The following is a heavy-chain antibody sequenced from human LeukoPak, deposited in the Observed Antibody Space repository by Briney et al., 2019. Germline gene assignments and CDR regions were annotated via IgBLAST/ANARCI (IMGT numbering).Heavy chain of an antibody. D-gene: IGHD2-8*01. CDR1: GFTFSSYW. J-gene: IGHJ4*02. CDR3: ATDPASYCTSSTCDFDY. Sequence: GGSLRLSCAASGFTFSSYWMSWVRQAPGKGLEWVANVKQDGSEKYYVGSVKGRFTISRDNAKNSLYLQMNNLGAEDTAVYYCATDPASYCTSSTCDFDYWGQGTLVTVSS. CDR2: VKQDGSEK. V-gene: IGHV3-7*01.